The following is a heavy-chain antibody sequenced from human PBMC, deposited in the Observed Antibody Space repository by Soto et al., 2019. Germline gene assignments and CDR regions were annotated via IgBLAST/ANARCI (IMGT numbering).Heavy chain of an antibody. D-gene: IGHD3-10*01. CDR3: AREPMVPAAFRYFDF. J-gene: IGHJ4*02. V-gene: IGHV4-31*03. CDR2: IYYSGST. CDR1: GGSISSGTFF. Sequence: PXETLSLTCTVSGGSISSGTFFWTWIRQHPGKGLEWIGYIYYSGSTYSNPSLKSRVNISIDTSKNQFSLKLSSVTAADTAVYFCAREPMVPAAFRYFDFWGQGALVTVSS.